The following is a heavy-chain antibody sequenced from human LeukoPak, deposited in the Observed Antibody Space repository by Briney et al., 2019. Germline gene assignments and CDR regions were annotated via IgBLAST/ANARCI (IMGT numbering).Heavy chain of an antibody. V-gene: IGHV3-21*01. J-gene: IGHJ6*03. D-gene: IGHD6-13*01. CDR2: ISSSSSYI. CDR1: GFTFSSYS. Sequence: PGGSLRLSCAASGFTFSSYSMNWVRQAPGKGLEWVSSISSSSSYIYYADSVKGRFTISRDNAKNSLYLQMNSLRAEGTAVYYCARADNSSSWYYYYYYYMGVWGKGTTVTISS. CDR3: ARADNSSSWYYYYYYYMGV.